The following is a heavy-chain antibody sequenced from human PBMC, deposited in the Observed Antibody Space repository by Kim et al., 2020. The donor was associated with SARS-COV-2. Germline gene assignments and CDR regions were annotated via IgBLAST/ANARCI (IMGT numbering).Heavy chain of an antibody. CDR1: GFTFSSYE. V-gene: IGHV3-48*03. J-gene: IGHJ3*02. CDR3: ARDMIVVVRAGDAFDI. CDR2: ISSSGSTI. Sequence: GGSLRLSCAASGFTFSSYEMNWVRQAPGKGLEWVSYISSSGSTIYYADSVKGRFTISRDNAKNSLYLQMNSLRAEDTAVYYCARDMIVVVRAGDAFDIWGQGTMVTVSS. D-gene: IGHD3-22*01.